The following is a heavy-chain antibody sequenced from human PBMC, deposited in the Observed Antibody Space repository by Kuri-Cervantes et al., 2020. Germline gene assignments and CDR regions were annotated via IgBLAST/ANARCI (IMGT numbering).Heavy chain of an antibody. CDR2: IFYTGRT. CDR3: AREHRATMIVVGDDAFDI. V-gene: IGHV4-39*02. Sequence: SETLSLTCTVSGGSIRSSSYYWGWIRQPPGKGLEWIGNIFYTGRTFYNPSLKSRVTISADMSENQFSLKLTSVTATDTAVYYRAREHRATMIVVGDDAFDIWGQGTMVTVSS. CDR1: GGSIRSSSYY. D-gene: IGHD3-22*01. J-gene: IGHJ3*02.